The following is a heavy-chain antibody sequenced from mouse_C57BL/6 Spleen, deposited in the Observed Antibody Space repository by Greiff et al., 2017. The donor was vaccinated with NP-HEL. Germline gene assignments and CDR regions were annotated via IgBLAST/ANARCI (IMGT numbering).Heavy chain of an antibody. CDR3: ARPYYDYSWFAY. Sequence: VQLQESGAELVKPGASVKISCKASGYAFSSYWMNWVKQRPGKGLEWIGQIYPGDGDTNYNGKFKGKATLTADKSSSTAYMQLSSLTSEDSAVYFCARPYYDYSWFAYWGQGTLVTVSA. CDR2: IYPGDGDT. J-gene: IGHJ3*01. D-gene: IGHD2-4*01. CDR1: GYAFSSYW. V-gene: IGHV1-80*01.